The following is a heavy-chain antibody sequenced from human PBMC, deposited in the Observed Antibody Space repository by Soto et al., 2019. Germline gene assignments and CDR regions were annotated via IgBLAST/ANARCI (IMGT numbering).Heavy chain of an antibody. J-gene: IGHJ6*02. CDR1: GFSLSTSGMC. CDR2: IDWDDDK. Sequence: SGPTLVNPTQTLTLTCTFSGFSLSTSGMCVSWIRQPPGKALEWLALIDWDDDKHYTTSLKTRLTISKDTSKNQVFLTMTNMDPVDTDTYFCARMYLELRIAAHKYYYYGMDAWGQGTTVTVSS. CDR3: ARMYLELRIAAHKYYYYGMDA. D-gene: IGHD1-7*01. V-gene: IGHV2-70*01.